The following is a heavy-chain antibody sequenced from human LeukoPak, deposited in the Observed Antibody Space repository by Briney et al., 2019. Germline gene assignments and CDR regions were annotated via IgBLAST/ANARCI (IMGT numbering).Heavy chain of an antibody. V-gene: IGHV3-7*01. CDR2: IKQDGSER. CDR1: GFTFTTYW. CDR3: ARLGQYYDILTGTH. J-gene: IGHJ4*02. D-gene: IGHD3-9*01. Sequence: GGSLRLSCAASGFTFTTYWMSWARQAPGKGLEWVANIKQDGSERYYVDSVRGRFTISRDNAKNSLYLQMNSLRVEDTAIYYCARLGQYYDILTGTHWGQGSLVTVSS.